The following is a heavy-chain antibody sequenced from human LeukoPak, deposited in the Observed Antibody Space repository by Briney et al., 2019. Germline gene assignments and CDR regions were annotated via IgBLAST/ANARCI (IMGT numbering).Heavy chain of an antibody. CDR2: IYYSGST. Sequence: SETLSLTCTVSGGSISSYYWSRIRQPPGKGLEWIGYIYYSGSTNYNPSLKSRVTISVDTSKNQFSLRLSSVTAADTAVYYCARGDYYDSSVDYWGQGTLVTVSS. CDR3: ARGDYYDSSVDY. V-gene: IGHV4-59*01. D-gene: IGHD3-22*01. J-gene: IGHJ4*02. CDR1: GGSISSYY.